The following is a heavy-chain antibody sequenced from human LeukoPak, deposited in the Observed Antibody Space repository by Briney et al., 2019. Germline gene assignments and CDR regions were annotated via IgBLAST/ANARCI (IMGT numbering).Heavy chain of an antibody. D-gene: IGHD6-19*01. Sequence: SVKVSCKASGGTFSSYAISWVRQAPGQGLEWMGWMNPNSGNTGYAQKFQGRVTITADKSTSTAYMELSSLRSEDTAVYYCASSNGYSSGWYLPITDYWGQGTLVTVSS. J-gene: IGHJ4*02. CDR3: ASSNGYSSGWYLPITDY. CDR1: GGTFSSYA. V-gene: IGHV1-69*10. CDR2: MNPNSGNT.